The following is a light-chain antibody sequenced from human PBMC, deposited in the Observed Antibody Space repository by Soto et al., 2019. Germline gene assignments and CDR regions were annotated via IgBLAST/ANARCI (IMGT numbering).Light chain of an antibody. CDR3: QQYNSYWT. J-gene: IGKJ1*01. CDR1: QSINNR. V-gene: IGKV1-5*03. Sequence: IQMTQSPSTLSASIGDRVTITCRASQSINNRLAWYQQMPGKAPNLLIYKASSLEGGVPSRFSGSGSGTEFTLTISSLQPDDFATYYCQQYNSYWTFGQGTKVDI. CDR2: KAS.